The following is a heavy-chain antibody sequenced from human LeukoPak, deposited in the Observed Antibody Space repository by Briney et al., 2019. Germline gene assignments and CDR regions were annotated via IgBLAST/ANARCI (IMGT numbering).Heavy chain of an antibody. CDR3: ASYLAAAGTRYFDY. J-gene: IGHJ4*02. CDR2: IYYSGST. V-gene: IGHV4-39*07. Sequence: SETLSLTCTVSGGSISSSSYYWGWIRQPPGKGLEWIECIYYSGSTYYHPSLKSRVPISLVTSKNQFSLKLSSETAADTAVYDCASYLAAAGTRYFDYWGQGTLVTVSS. CDR1: GGSISSSSYY. D-gene: IGHD6-13*01.